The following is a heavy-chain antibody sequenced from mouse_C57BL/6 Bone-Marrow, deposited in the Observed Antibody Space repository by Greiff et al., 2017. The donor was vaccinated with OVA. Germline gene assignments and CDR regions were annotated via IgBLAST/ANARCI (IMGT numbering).Heavy chain of an antibody. CDR1: GFTFSSYA. CDR2: ISDGGSYT. Sequence: EVQLVESGGGLVKPGGSLKLSCAASGFTFSSYAMSWVRQTPEKGLEWVATISDGGSYTYYPDNVKGRFTISRDNAKNNLYLQKSHLKSEDTAMYYCARGGGSGYEYWGQGTTLTVSS. V-gene: IGHV5-4*01. D-gene: IGHD3-2*02. J-gene: IGHJ2*01. CDR3: ARGGGSGYEY.